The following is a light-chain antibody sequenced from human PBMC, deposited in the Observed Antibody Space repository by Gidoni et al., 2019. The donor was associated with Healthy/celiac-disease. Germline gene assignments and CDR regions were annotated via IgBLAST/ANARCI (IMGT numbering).Light chain of an antibody. Sequence: ELVFTQSPATLSLYPWERATLSCRASQSVSSYLAWYQQKPGQAPRLLLYDASNTATGIPARFSGSGSGTDFTLTISSLEPEDFAVYYCQQRSNWPSLTFXGXTKVEIK. CDR1: QSVSSY. J-gene: IGKJ4*01. CDR2: DAS. V-gene: IGKV3-11*01. CDR3: QQRSNWPSLT.